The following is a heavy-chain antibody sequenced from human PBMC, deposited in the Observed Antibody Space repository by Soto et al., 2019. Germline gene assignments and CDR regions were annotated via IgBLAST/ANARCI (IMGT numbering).Heavy chain of an antibody. J-gene: IGHJ4*02. CDR2: SRNKAKSYTT. Sequence: EVQLVESGGVLVQPGGSLRLSCVASGLTFSDHYMDWVRQAPGKGLEWVGRSRNKAKSYTTDYAASVKGRFTISRDDSKSSVYLLMNSLETEDTAVYYCVRAARSGTTHFDYWAQGTLVTVSS. D-gene: IGHD1-7*01. CDR3: VRAARSGTTHFDY. V-gene: IGHV3-72*01. CDR1: GLTFSDHY.